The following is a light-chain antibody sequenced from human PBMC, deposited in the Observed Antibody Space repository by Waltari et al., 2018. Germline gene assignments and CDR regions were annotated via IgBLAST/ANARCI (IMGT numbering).Light chain of an antibody. V-gene: IGLV3-25*03. CDR2: KDE. Sequence: SYELTQPPSVSVSPGQTARNTCSGDALPKQYVYWYQQKPGQAPGLCLYKDEERPSGIPERFSGSSSGTTATLTISGVQAEDEADYYCQSADSTGTYYVFAAGTKVTVL. J-gene: IGLJ1*01. CDR3: QSADSTGTYYV. CDR1: ALPKQY.